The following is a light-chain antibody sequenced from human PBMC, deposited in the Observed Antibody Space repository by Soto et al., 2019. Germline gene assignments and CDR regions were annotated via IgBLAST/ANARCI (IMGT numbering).Light chain of an antibody. CDR2: DVS. Sequence: QSVLTHPASVSRSPGQSITISCTGTSSDVGGYNYVSWYQQHPGKAPKLMIYDVSNRPSGVSNRFSGSKSGNTASLTISGLQAEDEADYYCNSYTSSSTLVFGTGTKVTVL. J-gene: IGLJ1*01. CDR1: SSDVGGYNY. CDR3: NSYTSSSTLV. V-gene: IGLV2-14*01.